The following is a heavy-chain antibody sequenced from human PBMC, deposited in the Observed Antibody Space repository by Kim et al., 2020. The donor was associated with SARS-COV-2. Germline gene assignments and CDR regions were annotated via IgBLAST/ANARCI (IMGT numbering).Heavy chain of an antibody. D-gene: IGHD3-16*01. V-gene: IGHV4-61*01. Sequence: SETLSLTCTVSGGSVSSGSYYWSWIRQPPGKGLEWIGYIYYSGSTNYNPSLKSRVTISVDTSKNQFSLKLSSVTAADTAVYYCARDFRAFGGPEGGWFDPWGPGTLVTVSS. CDR3: ARDFRAFGGPEGGWFDP. CDR1: GGSVSSGSYY. J-gene: IGHJ5*02. CDR2: IYYSGST.